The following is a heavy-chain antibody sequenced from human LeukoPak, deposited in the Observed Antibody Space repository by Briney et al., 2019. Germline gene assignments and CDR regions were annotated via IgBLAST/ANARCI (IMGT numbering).Heavy chain of an antibody. CDR2: FDPEDGET. D-gene: IGHD3-10*02. J-gene: IGHJ6*02. Sequence: GASVKVSCKVSGYTLTELSMHWVRQAPGKGLEWMGGFDPEDGETIYAQKFQGRVTMTEDTSTDTAYMELSSLRSEDTAVYYCAIVILLSGYYHYGMDVWGQGTTVTVSS. CDR3: AIVILLSGYYHYGMDV. V-gene: IGHV1-24*01. CDR1: GYTLTELS.